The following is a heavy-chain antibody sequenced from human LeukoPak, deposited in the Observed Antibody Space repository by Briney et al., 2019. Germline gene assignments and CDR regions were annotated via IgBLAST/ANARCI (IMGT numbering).Heavy chain of an antibody. V-gene: IGHV3-30*18. D-gene: IGHD3-22*01. CDR3: AKDSFYDGSGNFYYYGMDV. J-gene: IGHJ6*02. Sequence: GGSLRLSCAASGFTFNNYAMHWVRQAPGKGLEWVAVMSYYGSGEYYADSVKGRFTISRDNSKNTLSLQMNSLSADDTAVYYCAKDSFYDGSGNFYYYGMDVWGQGTTVTVSS. CDR2: MSYYGSGE. CDR1: GFTFNNYA.